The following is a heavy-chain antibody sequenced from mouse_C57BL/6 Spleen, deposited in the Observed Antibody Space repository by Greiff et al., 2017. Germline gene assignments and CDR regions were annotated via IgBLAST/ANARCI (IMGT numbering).Heavy chain of an antibody. V-gene: IGHV1-82*01. Sequence: QVQLQQSGPELVKPGASVKISCKASGYAFSSSWMNWVKQRPGKGLEWIGRIYPGDGDTNYNGKFKGKATLTADKSSSTAYMQLSSLTSEDSAVYFCARGRGNYFDYWGQGTTLTVSS. CDR2: IYPGDGDT. J-gene: IGHJ2*01. CDR3: ARGRGNYFDY. CDR1: GYAFSSSW.